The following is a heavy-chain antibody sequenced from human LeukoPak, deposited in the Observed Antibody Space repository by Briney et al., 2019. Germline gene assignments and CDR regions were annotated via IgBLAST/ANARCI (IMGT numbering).Heavy chain of an antibody. CDR3: TRAGKPPYFDY. J-gene: IGHJ4*02. CDR2: IRGTPYGGTT. Sequence: PGGSLRLSCAASGFTFSSYWMSWVRQAPGKGLEWVALIRGTPYGGTTEYAASVKGRFTISRDDSKSIAYLQMNSLKTEDTAVYYCTRAGKPPYFDYWGQGTLVIVSS. V-gene: IGHV3-49*04. CDR1: GFTFSSYW.